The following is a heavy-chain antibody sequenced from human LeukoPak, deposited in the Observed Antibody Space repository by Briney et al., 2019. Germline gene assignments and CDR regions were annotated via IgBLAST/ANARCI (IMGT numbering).Heavy chain of an antibody. V-gene: IGHV3-21*01. CDR2: ISSSSSYI. J-gene: IGHJ4*02. CDR3: ARERQQLVPIDY. Sequence: KPGGSLRLSCAASGFTFSSYSMNWVRQAPGKGLEWVSSISSSSSYIYYADSVKGRFTISRDNAKNSLYLQMNSLRAEDTAVYYCARERQQLVPIDYWGQGTLVTVSS. CDR1: GFTFSSYS. D-gene: IGHD6-13*01.